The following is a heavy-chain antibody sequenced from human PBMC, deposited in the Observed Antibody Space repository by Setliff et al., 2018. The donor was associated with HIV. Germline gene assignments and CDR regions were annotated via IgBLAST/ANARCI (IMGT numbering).Heavy chain of an antibody. Sequence: GGSLRLSCAASGLTFSSHWMHWVRQAPGKGLEWVANINQDGSEKNYVDSVKGRFTISRDNAKNSLYLQINSLRAEDTAVYYCARDGNGAFDMWGQGTLVTVSS. J-gene: IGHJ3*02. V-gene: IGHV3-7*01. D-gene: IGHD1-26*01. CDR3: ARDGNGAFDM. CDR1: GLTFSSHW. CDR2: INQDGSEK.